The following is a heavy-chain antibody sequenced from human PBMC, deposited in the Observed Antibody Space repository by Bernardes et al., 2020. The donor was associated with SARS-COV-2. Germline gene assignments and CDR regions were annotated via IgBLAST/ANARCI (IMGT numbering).Heavy chain of an antibody. CDR3: ARGRAVRGVRKGNWFDP. CDR1: GGSFSGYY. CDR2: INHSGST. J-gene: IGHJ5*02. Sequence: ETLSLTCAVYGGSFSGYYWSWIRQPPGKGLEWIGEINHSGSTNYNPSLKSRVTISIDTSKNQFSLKLSSVTAADTTVYYCARGRAVRGVRKGNWFDPWGQGTLVTVSS. D-gene: IGHD3-10*01. V-gene: IGHV4-34*01.